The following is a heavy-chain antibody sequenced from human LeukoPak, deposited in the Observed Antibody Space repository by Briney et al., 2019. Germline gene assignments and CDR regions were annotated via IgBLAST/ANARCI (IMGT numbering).Heavy chain of an antibody. CDR3: ARDYPSYGSGSYYNVLDY. CDR1: GFTFSSYS. Sequence: GGSLRLSCAASGFTFSSYSMNWVRQAPGKGPEWVSSISSSSSYIYYADSVKGRFTISRDNAKNSLYLQMNSLRAEDTAVYYCARDYPSYGSGSYYNVLDYWGQGTLVTVSS. J-gene: IGHJ4*02. CDR2: ISSSSSYI. D-gene: IGHD3-10*01. V-gene: IGHV3-21*01.